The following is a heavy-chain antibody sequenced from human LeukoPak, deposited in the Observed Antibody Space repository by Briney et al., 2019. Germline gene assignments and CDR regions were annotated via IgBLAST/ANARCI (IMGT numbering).Heavy chain of an antibody. CDR1: GGSISDRSYY. V-gene: IGHV4-61*02. D-gene: IGHD3-3*01. Sequence: SETLSLTCGVSGGSISDRSYYWSWIRQPAGKGLEWIGRIYTTGFTNYHPSLKSRVTVSIDTSKNQFYLKLTSVTAADTAVYYCAREDYNFLWGQGTLVTVSS. CDR2: IYTTGFT. J-gene: IGHJ4*02. CDR3: AREDYNFL.